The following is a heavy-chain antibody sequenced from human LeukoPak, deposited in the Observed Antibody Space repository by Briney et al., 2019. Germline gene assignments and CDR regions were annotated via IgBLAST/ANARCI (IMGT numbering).Heavy chain of an antibody. CDR1: GYTLTELS. Sequence: ASVKVSCKVSGYTLTELSMHWVRQAPGKGLEWMGGFDPEDGETIYAQKFQGRVTITADKSTSTAYMELSSLRSEDTAVYYCARDLWIQLPEGFDYWGQGTLVTVSS. V-gene: IGHV1-24*01. J-gene: IGHJ4*02. D-gene: IGHD5-18*01. CDR3: ARDLWIQLPEGFDY. CDR2: FDPEDGET.